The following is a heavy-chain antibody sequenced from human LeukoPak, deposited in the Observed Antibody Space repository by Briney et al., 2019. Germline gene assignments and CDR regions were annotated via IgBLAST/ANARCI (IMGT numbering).Heavy chain of an antibody. D-gene: IGHD3-16*01. J-gene: IGHJ3*02. CDR2: IGTAGDT. CDR1: GFTFSSYD. V-gene: IGHV3-13*01. CDR3: ARDGGEGAFDI. Sequence: GGSLRLSCAASGFTFSSYDMHWVRQATGKGLEWVSAIGTAGDTYYPGSVKGRFTISRENAKNSLYLQMNSLRAGDTAVYYCARDGGEGAFDIWGQGTMVTVSS.